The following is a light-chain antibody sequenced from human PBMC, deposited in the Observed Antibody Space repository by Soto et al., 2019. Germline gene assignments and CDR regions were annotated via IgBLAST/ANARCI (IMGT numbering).Light chain of an antibody. Sequence: DIQMTQSPSTLSASVVDRVTITCQASQDISNYLNWYQQKPGKAPKLLIYDASNLETGVPSRFSGSGSGTDFTFTISSLQPEDIATYYCQQYDNLLTFGHGTK. CDR2: DAS. CDR3: QQYDNLLT. CDR1: QDISNY. J-gene: IGKJ1*01. V-gene: IGKV1-33*01.